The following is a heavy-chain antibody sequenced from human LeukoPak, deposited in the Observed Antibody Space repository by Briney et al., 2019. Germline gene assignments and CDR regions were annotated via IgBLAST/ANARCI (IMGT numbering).Heavy chain of an antibody. Sequence: PSETLSLTCTVSGGSISNYYWSWIRQPPGKGLEWIGYIYYSGSSNYNPSLKSRVTISVDTSKNQFSLKLSSVTAADTAVYYCAKHKRAGTPDGSDYWGQGTLVTVSS. D-gene: IGHD3-10*01. CDR2: IYYSGSS. V-gene: IGHV4-59*08. CDR1: GGSISNYY. J-gene: IGHJ4*02. CDR3: AKHKRAGTPDGSDY.